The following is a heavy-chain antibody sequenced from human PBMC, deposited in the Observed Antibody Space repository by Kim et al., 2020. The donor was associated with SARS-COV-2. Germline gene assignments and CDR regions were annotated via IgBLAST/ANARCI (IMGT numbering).Heavy chain of an antibody. Sequence: GGSLRLSCTASGFTFGDYAMSWFRQAPGKGLEWVGFIRSKAYGGTTEYAASVKGRFTISRDDSKSIAYLQMNSLKTEDTAVYYCTRDRGRDGYNSEFQLDYWGQGTLVTVSS. V-gene: IGHV3-49*03. D-gene: IGHD5-12*01. CDR1: GFTFGDYA. CDR3: TRDRGRDGYNSEFQLDY. CDR2: IRSKAYGGTT. J-gene: IGHJ4*02.